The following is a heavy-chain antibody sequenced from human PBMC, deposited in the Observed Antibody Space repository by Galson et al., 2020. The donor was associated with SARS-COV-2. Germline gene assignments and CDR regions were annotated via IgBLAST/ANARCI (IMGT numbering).Heavy chain of an antibody. CDR1: GFTFGSFI. J-gene: IGHJ4*02. CDR3: ARVPYSNYAIDY. Sequence: GESLKISFTASGFTFGSFIMNWVRQAPGKGLEWISYISISGIARYYPDSVTGRFTVSRDNAKNSLFLQMDSLRAEDTAVYYCARVPYSNYAIDYWGQGALVTVSS. D-gene: IGHD4-4*01. CDR2: ISISGIAR. V-gene: IGHV3-48*04.